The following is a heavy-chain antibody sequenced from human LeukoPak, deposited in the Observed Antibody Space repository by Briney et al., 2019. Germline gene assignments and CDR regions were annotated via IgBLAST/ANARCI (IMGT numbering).Heavy chain of an antibody. CDR1: GGSISSSSYY. V-gene: IGHV4-39*01. J-gene: IGHJ6*03. CDR2: IYYSGST. Sequence: SETLSLTCTVSGGSISSSSYYWGWIRQPPGKGLEWIGSIYYSGSTYYNPSLKSRVTISVDTSKNQFSLKLSSVTAADTAVYYCARGRELRLYYYYCMDVWGKGTTVTVSS. D-gene: IGHD1-26*01. CDR3: ARGRELRLYYYYCMDV.